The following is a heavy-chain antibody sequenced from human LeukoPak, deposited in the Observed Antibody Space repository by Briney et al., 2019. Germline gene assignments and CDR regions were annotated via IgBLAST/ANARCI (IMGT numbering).Heavy chain of an antibody. Sequence: GGSLRLSCAASGFIFSSYAMSWVRQAPGKGLEWVANIKQDGSEKYYVDSVKGRFTISRDNAKNSLYLQMNSLRAEDTAMYYCARDLTTLFYNWFDPWGQGTLVTVSS. CDR1: GFIFSSYA. CDR3: ARDLTTLFYNWFDP. J-gene: IGHJ5*02. CDR2: IKQDGSEK. D-gene: IGHD4-17*01. V-gene: IGHV3-7*03.